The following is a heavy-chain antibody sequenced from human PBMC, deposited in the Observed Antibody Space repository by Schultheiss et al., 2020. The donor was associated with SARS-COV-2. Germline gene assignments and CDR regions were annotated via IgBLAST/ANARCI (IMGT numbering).Heavy chain of an antibody. Sequence: GESLKISCAASGFTFSSYGMHWVRQAPGKGLEWVAVIWYDGSNKYYADSVKGRFTISRDNSKNTLYLQMNSLRAEDTAVYYCAKETSITIFGVVTPSAEYFQHWGQGTLVTVSS. CDR2: IWYDGSNK. D-gene: IGHD3-3*01. CDR3: AKETSITIFGVVTPSAEYFQH. V-gene: IGHV3-33*06. CDR1: GFTFSSYG. J-gene: IGHJ1*01.